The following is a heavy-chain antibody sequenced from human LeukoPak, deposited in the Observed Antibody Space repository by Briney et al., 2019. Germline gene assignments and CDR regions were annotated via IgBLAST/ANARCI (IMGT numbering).Heavy chain of an antibody. V-gene: IGHV3-30*18. CDR2: ISYDGSNK. D-gene: IGHD3-22*01. Sequence: GGSLRPSCAASGFTFSSYGMHWVRQAPGKGLEWVAVISYDGSNKYYADSVKGRFTISRDNSKNTLYLQMNSLRAEDTAVYYCAKGRDYDSSGYLDYWGQGTLVTVSS. CDR1: GFTFSSYG. J-gene: IGHJ4*02. CDR3: AKGRDYDSSGYLDY.